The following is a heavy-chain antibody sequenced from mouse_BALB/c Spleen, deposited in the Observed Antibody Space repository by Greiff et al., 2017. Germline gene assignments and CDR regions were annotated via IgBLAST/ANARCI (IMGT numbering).Heavy chain of an antibody. J-gene: IGHJ1*01. CDR3: ARSSLYWYFDV. Sequence: VQLQQSGAELVKPGASVKLSCKASGYTFTSYWMHWVKQRPGQGLEWIGEIDPSDSYTNYNQKFKGKATLTVDKSSSTAYMQLSSLTSEDSAVYYCARSSLYWYFDVWGAGTTVTVSS. CDR1: GYTFTSYW. V-gene: IGHV1-69*02. D-gene: IGHD6-1*01. CDR2: IDPSDSYT.